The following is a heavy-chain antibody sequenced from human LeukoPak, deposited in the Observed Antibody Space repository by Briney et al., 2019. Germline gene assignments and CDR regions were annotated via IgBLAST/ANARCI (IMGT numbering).Heavy chain of an antibody. CDR1: GASITSYY. D-gene: IGHD1-26*01. CDR3: ARLSIVGATNFDY. J-gene: IGHJ4*02. V-gene: IGHV4-59*08. Sequence: ETLSLTCTVSGASITSYYWSWIRQPPGKGLEWIGYIYYSGSTTYKPSLKSRVTISVDTSKNQFSLKLSSVTAADTAVYYCARLSIVGATNFDYWGQGTLVTVSS. CDR2: IYYSGST.